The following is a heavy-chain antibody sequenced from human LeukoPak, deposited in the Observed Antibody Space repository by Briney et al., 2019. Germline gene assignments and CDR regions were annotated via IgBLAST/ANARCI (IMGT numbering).Heavy chain of an antibody. Sequence: GGSLRLSCAASGFTVDSNYLSWVRQAPGKGLEWVSTIYTGGNTYYAASVKGRFTISRDFSKNTVFLHMNSLRAEDTAMYYCARDSRAWEQQLDYYYYYGMDVWGQGTTVTVSS. CDR3: ARDSRAWEQQLDYYYYYGMDV. CDR1: GFTVDSNY. CDR2: IYTGGNT. J-gene: IGHJ6*02. V-gene: IGHV3-53*01. D-gene: IGHD6-13*01.